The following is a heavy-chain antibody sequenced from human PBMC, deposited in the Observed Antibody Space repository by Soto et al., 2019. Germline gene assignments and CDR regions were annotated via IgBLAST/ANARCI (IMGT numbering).Heavy chain of an antibody. D-gene: IGHD3-9*01. V-gene: IGHV4-31*03. CDR1: GGSISSGGYY. CDR2: IYYSGST. CDR3: ARDQPTGLGDNWFDP. Sequence: PSETLSLTCTVSGGSISSGGYYWSWIRQHPGKGLEWIGYIYYSGSTYYNPSLKSRVTISVDTSKNQFSLKLSSVTAAGTAVYYCARDQPTGLGDNWFDPWGQGTLVTVSS. J-gene: IGHJ5*02.